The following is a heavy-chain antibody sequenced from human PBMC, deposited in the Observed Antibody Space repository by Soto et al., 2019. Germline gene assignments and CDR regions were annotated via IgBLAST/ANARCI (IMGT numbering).Heavy chain of an antibody. CDR1: GFTFSSFA. CDR3: ARDRGWMEPDYFDY. CDR2: ITGRDTF. D-gene: IGHD1-1*01. J-gene: IGHJ4*02. Sequence: GGSLRLSCAASGFTFSSFAMHWVRQAPGRGLEWVSCITGRDTFYADSVKGRFTISRDNAKNTLYLQMSSLRDEDTAVYYCARDRGWMEPDYFDYWGQGTLVTVSS. V-gene: IGHV3-21*01.